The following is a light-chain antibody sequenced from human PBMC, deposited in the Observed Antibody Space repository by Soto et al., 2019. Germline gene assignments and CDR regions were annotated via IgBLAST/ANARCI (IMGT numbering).Light chain of an antibody. CDR1: QSVSSN. J-gene: IGKJ2*01. Sequence: EIVMTQSPATLSVSPGERATLSCRASQSVSSNLAWYQQKPGQAPRLLIYGASTRATGIPARFSGSGSGTEFTLTISSLKAEDFAVYYGQQYNNWPPYTVGQGTKLESK. CDR3: QQYNNWPPYT. V-gene: IGKV3-15*01. CDR2: GAS.